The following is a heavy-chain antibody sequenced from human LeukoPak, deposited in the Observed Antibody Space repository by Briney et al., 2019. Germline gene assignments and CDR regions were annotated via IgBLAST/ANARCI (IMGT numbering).Heavy chain of an antibody. CDR3: ARFKGGTGFDY. CDR1: VGFITATDFD. D-gene: IGHD1-26*01. V-gene: IGHV4-39*01. J-gene: IGHJ4*02. Sequence: SHTLSLTCAVSVGFITATDFDWAWIRQPPGQALEWIATISSSGKSYYNPYFMSRVTISVDTSKNQFSLDVTSVTAADTGLFYCARFKGGTGFDYWGRGVLVIVS. CDR2: ISSSGKS.